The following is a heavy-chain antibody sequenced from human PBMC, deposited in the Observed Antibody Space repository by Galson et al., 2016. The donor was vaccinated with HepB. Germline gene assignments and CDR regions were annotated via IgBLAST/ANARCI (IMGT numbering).Heavy chain of an antibody. Sequence: SVKVSCKASGYTFTSYGISWVRLAPGQGLEWMGWISGYNGNTNYARKFQGRVTLTTNTSTSTAYMELRSLRSDDTAAYYCARDIVLMVFSADYYYYGMDVWGQGTTVTVSS. CDR2: ISGYNGNT. D-gene: IGHD2-8*01. J-gene: IGHJ6*02. CDR3: ARDIVLMVFSADYYYYGMDV. CDR1: GYTFTSYG. V-gene: IGHV1-18*01.